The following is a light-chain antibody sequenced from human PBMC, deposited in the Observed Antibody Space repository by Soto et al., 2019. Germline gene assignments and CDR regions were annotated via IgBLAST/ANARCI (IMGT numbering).Light chain of an antibody. CDR2: GAS. Sequence: EIVLTQSPGTLSLSPGERATLSCRASQSVCSNYLAWYQQKPGQAPRLLIYGASSRATGIPDRFSGSGSGTDFTLTISRLEPEDFAVYYCQQYGSSPPWTFGQGTKVEIK. CDR1: QSVCSNY. J-gene: IGKJ1*01. V-gene: IGKV3-20*01. CDR3: QQYGSSPPWT.